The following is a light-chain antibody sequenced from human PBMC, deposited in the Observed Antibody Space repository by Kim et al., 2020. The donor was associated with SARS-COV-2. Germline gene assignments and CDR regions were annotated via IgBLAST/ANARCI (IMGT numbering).Light chain of an antibody. CDR2: GTS. J-gene: IGKJ1*01. CDR1: IDVRLS. Sequence: VWDTVTITCRATIDVRLSLAWYRRREGKAPQLLLYGTSTVETGVPPRFSGRGSGTDYTLTISSLQPEDLGTYYCQQSYSFPWTFGQGTKVDIK. V-gene: IGKV1-NL1*01. CDR3: QQSYSFPWT.